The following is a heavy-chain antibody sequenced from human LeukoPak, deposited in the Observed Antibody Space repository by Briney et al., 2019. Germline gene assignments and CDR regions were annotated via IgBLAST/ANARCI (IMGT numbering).Heavy chain of an antibody. CDR2: ISSCGSTM. J-gene: IGHJ4*02. Sequence: PGGSLRLSCAASGFTFSSYEMNWVRQAPGKGLEWISYISSCGSTMYYADSVKGRFTISRDNAKNSLYLQMNSLRAEDTAIYYCASSSWYALDYWGQGTLVTVSS. V-gene: IGHV3-48*03. D-gene: IGHD6-13*01. CDR1: GFTFSSYE. CDR3: ASSSWYALDY.